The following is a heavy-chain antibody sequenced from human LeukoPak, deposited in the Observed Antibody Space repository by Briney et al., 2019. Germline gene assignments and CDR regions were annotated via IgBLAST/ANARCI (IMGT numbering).Heavy chain of an antibody. CDR2: IYYSGST. D-gene: IGHD3-22*01. CDR1: GGSISSSSYY. V-gene: IGHV4-39*07. J-gene: IGHJ1*01. CDR3: ARYGANYYDSSGYYYAEYFQH. Sequence: SETLSLTCTVSGGSISSSSYYWGWIRQPPGKGLEWIGGIYYSGSTYYNPSLKSRVTISVDTSKNQFSLKLSSVTAADTAVYYCARYGANYYDSSGYYYAEYFQHWGQGTLVTVSS.